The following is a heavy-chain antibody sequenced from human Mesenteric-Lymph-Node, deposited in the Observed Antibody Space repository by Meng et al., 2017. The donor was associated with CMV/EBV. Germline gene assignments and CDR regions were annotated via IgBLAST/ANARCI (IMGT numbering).Heavy chain of an antibody. CDR1: GGTYSSYA. Sequence: ASVKVSCKASGGTYSSYAINWVRQATGQGLEWMGWMNPNSGNTGYAQKFQGRVTMTRNTSISTAYMELSSLRSEDTAVYYCARGLWRSGSYFLTSHWGQGTLVTVSS. D-gene: IGHD1-26*01. CDR3: ARGLWRSGSYFLTSH. J-gene: IGHJ4*02. CDR2: MNPNSGNT. V-gene: IGHV1-8*02.